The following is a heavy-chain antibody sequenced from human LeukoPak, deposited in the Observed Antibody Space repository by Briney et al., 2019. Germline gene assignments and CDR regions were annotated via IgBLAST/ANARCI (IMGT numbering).Heavy chain of an antibody. CDR1: GFTFSNFA. Sequence: GGSLRLSCAASGFTFSNFAMTWVRQAPGKGLEWVSSIVGSSSTYYADSLKGRFNISRDNAKNSLYLQMNSLRAEDTAVYYCARIGAGSSRDYWGQGTLVTVSS. V-gene: IGHV3-21*01. CDR2: IVGSSST. CDR3: ARIGAGSSRDY. J-gene: IGHJ4*02. D-gene: IGHD6-13*01.